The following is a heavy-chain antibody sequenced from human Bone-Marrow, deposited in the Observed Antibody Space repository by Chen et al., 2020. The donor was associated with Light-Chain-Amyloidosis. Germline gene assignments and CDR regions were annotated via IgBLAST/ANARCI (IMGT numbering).Heavy chain of an antibody. CDR1: GFTFSTYW. D-gene: IGHD6-13*01. CDR2: MNSAGSGT. V-gene: IGHV3-74*01. CDR3: ARDSGESAADDF. Sequence: EVQLVESGGDLVQPGGSLRLSCAASGFTFSTYWMHWVRQAPGKGLVWVARMNSAGSGTSYADSVKGRFIISRDNANSSLYLQMRNLRVEDTAVYYCARDSGESAADDFWGQGTLVTVSS. J-gene: IGHJ4*02.